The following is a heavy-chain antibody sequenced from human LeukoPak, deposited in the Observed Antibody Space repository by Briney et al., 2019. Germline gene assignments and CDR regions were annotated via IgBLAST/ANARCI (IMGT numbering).Heavy chain of an antibody. CDR2: MSDVGTT. Sequence: SDTLSLTCTVPGVSLSSYYWSWIRQPPGKGLERRGYMSDVGTTDYNPSLRSRVTISVDTSKNQFSLQLRSVTAADAAVYYCARDKAPGGKRWFDPWGQGTLVIVSS. CDR1: GVSLSSYY. J-gene: IGHJ5*02. CDR3: ARDKAPGGKRWFDP. V-gene: IGHV4-59*01. D-gene: IGHD4-23*01.